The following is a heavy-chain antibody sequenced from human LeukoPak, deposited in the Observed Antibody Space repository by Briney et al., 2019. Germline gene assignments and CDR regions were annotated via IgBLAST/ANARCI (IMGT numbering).Heavy chain of an antibody. CDR2: IYYSGST. J-gene: IGHJ6*02. Sequence: SGTLSLTCTVSGGSISSYYWSWIRQPPGKGLEWIGYIYYSGSTDYNPSLKSRVTISVDTSKNQFSLKLSSVTAADTAVYYCARSSSTGMDVWGQGTTVTVSS. V-gene: IGHV4-59*01. D-gene: IGHD2-2*01. CDR3: ARSSSTGMDV. CDR1: GGSISSYY.